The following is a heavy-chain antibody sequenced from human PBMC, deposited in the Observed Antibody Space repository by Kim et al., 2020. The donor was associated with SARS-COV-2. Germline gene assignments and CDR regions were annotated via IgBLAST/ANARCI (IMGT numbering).Heavy chain of an antibody. CDR1: GFTFSSYA. CDR3: ARPYSGSYYSWFDP. D-gene: IGHD1-26*01. Sequence: GGSLRLSCAASGFTFSSYAMHWVRQAPCKGLEWVAVISYDGSNKYYADSLKGRFAISRDNSKNTLYLQMNSLRAEDTAVYFCARPYSGSYYSWFDPWGQGTLVTVSS. V-gene: IGHV3-30*09. CDR2: ISYDGSNK. J-gene: IGHJ5*02.